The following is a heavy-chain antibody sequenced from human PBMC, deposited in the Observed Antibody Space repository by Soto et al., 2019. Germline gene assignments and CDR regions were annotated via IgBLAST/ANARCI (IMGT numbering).Heavy chain of an antibody. D-gene: IGHD1-26*01. CDR1: GFDFSTYG. CDR3: ARAVGPFDY. V-gene: IGHV3-33*01. Sequence: QVQLVESGGGVVQPGRSLRLSCAASGFDFSTYGMHWVRQAPGKGPEWVAGIWYDGSNKYYADSVRGRFIISRDNSKSTLFLQLNSLRAEDTAVYYCARAVGPFDYWGKGSLVTVSS. J-gene: IGHJ4*02. CDR2: IWYDGSNK.